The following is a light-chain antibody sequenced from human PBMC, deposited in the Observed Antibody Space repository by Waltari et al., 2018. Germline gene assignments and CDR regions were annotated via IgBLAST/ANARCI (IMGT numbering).Light chain of an antibody. CDR3: CSYAGSYV. V-gene: IGLV2-11*01. CDR1: SSDVGGYNY. J-gene: IGLJ2*01. CDR2: DVS. Sequence: QPRSVSGSPGQSVTISCTGTSSDVGGYNYVSWYQQHPGKAPKLMIYDVSKRPSGVPDRFSGSKSGNTASLTISGLQAEDEADYYCCSYAGSYVFGGGTKLTVL.